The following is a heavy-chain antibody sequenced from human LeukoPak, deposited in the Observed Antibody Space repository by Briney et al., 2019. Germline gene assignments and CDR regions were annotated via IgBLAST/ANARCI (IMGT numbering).Heavy chain of an antibody. V-gene: IGHV3-53*01. Sequence: HPGGSLRLSCAASGFTVSSNYMSWVRQAPGKGLEWVSVIYSGGSTYYADSVKGRFTISRDNAKNSLYLQMNSLRAEDTAVYYCASQLVFRSPFDYWGQGTLVTVSS. CDR2: IYSGGST. CDR3: ASQLVFRSPFDY. CDR1: GFTVSSNY. J-gene: IGHJ4*02.